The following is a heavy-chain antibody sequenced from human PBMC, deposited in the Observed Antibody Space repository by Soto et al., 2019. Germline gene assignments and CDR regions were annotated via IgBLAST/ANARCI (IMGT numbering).Heavy chain of an antibody. J-gene: IGHJ6*02. D-gene: IGHD6-13*01. Sequence: SETLSLTCTVTGDSISSSDYYWGWIRQPPEKGLEWIGSIYYSGSTYYNPSLKSRAIISVDTSKKQFSLNLSSVTAADTAMYYCARSQGYSSSWDYFGMDVWGQGTRVTVS. CDR1: GDSISSSDYY. V-gene: IGHV4-39*01. CDR3: ARSQGYSSSWDYFGMDV. CDR2: IYYSGST.